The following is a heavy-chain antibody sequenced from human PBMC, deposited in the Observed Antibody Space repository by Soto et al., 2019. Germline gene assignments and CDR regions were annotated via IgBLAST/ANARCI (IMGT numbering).Heavy chain of an antibody. Sequence: QVQLVQSGAEVKKPGSSVKVSCKASGGTFSTYTINWVRQAPGQGLEWMGGIIPMFGTANYAQKFQGRVTITADESTSTAYMELSSRRSEDTAVYYCARRYCISTSCHYDGMDVWGQGTTVTVSS. D-gene: IGHD2-2*01. CDR1: GGTFSTYT. J-gene: IGHJ6*02. CDR2: IIPMFGTA. CDR3: ARRYCISTSCHYDGMDV. V-gene: IGHV1-69*12.